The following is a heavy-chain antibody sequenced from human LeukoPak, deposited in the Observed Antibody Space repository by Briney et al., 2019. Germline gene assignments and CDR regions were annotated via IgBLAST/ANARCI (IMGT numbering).Heavy chain of an antibody. Sequence: GGSLRLSCAASGFTVSSNYMSRVRQAPGKGLEWVSIIYSAVSTYYADSVEGRFTISRDNSKNTLYLQMNSLRAEDTAVYYCARRSRLITMVRGEPDWNWFDPWGQGTLVTVSS. CDR3: ARRSRLITMVRGEPDWNWFDP. CDR1: GFTVSSNY. D-gene: IGHD3-10*01. CDR2: IYSAVST. J-gene: IGHJ5*02. V-gene: IGHV3-66*04.